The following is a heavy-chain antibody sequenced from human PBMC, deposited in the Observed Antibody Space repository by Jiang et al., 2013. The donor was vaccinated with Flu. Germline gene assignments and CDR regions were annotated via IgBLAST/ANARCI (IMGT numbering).Heavy chain of an antibody. Sequence: GAEVKKPGSSVKVSCKASGGTFSSYAISWVRQAPGQGLEWMGGIIPIFGTANYAQKFQGRVTITADESTSTAYMELSSLRSGDTAVYYCAREHTIFGVVINRYFDYWGQGTLVTVSS. J-gene: IGHJ4*02. CDR1: GGTFSSYA. CDR2: IIPIFGTA. D-gene: IGHD3-3*01. V-gene: IGHV1-69*01. CDR3: AREHTIFGVVINRYFDY.